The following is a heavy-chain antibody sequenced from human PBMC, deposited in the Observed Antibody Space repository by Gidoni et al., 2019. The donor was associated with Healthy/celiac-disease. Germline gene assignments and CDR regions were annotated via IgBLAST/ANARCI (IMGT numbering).Heavy chain of an antibody. D-gene: IGHD3-3*01. Sequence: EVQLVESGGGLVKPGGSLRLSCAASGFTFSSYSMNWVRQAPGKGLEWVSSISSSSSYIYYADSVKGRFTISRDNAKNSLYLQMNSLRAEDTAVYDCARLSWRGGYYFDYWGQGTLVTVSS. V-gene: IGHV3-21*01. CDR3: ARLSWRGGYYFDY. CDR1: GFTFSSYS. J-gene: IGHJ4*02. CDR2: ISSSSSYI.